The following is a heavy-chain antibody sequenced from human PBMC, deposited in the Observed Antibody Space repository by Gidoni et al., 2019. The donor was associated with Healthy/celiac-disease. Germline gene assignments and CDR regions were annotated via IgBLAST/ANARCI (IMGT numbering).Heavy chain of an antibody. J-gene: IGHJ4*02. Sequence: QVQLVQSGAEVKKPGASVKVSCKASGYTFTSYGISWVRQAPGQGLEWMGWISAYNGNTNYAQKLQGRVTMTTDTSTSTAYMELRSLRSDDTAVYYCARVGLNLVVPAAIPLPYFDYWGQGTLVTVSS. D-gene: IGHD2-2*02. V-gene: IGHV1-18*01. CDR1: GYTFTSYG. CDR2: ISAYNGNT. CDR3: ARVGLNLVVPAAIPLPYFDY.